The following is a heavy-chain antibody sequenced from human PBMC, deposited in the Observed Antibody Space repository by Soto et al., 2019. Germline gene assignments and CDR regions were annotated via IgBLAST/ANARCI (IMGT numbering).Heavy chain of an antibody. V-gene: IGHV1-18*01. D-gene: IGHD6-19*01. CDR1: GYTFISYG. J-gene: IGHJ4*02. Sequence: QVQLVQSGGQVQKPGASVKVSCKASGYTFISYGISWVRQAPGQGLEWMGWISPYNSNTNYAQKFQGRVTMTTDTSTGTAYRELRSLRSDDTAVYYCARDRYSSGWHFDYWGQGTLVTGSS. CDR3: ARDRYSSGWHFDY. CDR2: ISPYNSNT.